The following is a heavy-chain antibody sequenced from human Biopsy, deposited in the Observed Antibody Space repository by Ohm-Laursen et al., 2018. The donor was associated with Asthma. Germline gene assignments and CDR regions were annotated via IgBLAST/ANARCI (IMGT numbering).Heavy chain of an antibody. CDR3: ARHDHRWDTYADF. CDR1: GASITSSAYY. V-gene: IGHV4-39*01. J-gene: IGHJ4*02. D-gene: IGHD2-2*01. Sequence: SQTLSLTCTASGASITSSAYYWGWIRQPPGEGLEWIGSMYYGKTTYYSPSLKSRVTISVDTSKNQFSLILSLVTAADTAVYYCARHDHRWDTYADFWGQGTLVTVSS. CDR2: MYYGKTT.